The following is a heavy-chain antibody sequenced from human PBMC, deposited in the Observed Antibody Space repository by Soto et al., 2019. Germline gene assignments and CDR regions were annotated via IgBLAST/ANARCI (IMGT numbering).Heavy chain of an antibody. J-gene: IGHJ6*03. CDR3: ARDQLPEDYYFYMDV. CDR2: ISAYNGNT. CDR1: GYTFTSYG. V-gene: IGHV1-18*01. D-gene: IGHD6-6*01. Sequence: SLKVSCKASGYTFTSYGISWVRQAPGQGLEWMGWISAYNGNTNYAQKLQGRVTMTTDTSTSTAYMELRSLRSDDTAVYYCARDQLPEDYYFYMDVWGKGTTITVCS.